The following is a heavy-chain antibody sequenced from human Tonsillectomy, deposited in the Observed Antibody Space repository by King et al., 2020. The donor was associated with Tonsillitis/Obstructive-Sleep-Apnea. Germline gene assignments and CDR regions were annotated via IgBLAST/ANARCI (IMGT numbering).Heavy chain of an antibody. J-gene: IGHJ6*02. V-gene: IGHV3-74*01. CDR2: INSDGSST. Sequence: VQLVESGGGLVQPGGSLRLSCAASGFTFSSYWMHWVRHAPGKGLVWVSRINSDGSSTSYADSVKGRFTISRDNAKNTLYLQMNSLRAEDTAVYYCAREGLVRGYGMGVWGQGTTVTVSS. CDR3: AREGLVRGYGMGV. CDR1: GFTFSSYW. D-gene: IGHD6-19*01.